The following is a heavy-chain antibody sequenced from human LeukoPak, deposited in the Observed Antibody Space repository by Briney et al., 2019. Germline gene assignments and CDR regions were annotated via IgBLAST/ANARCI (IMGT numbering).Heavy chain of an antibody. CDR3: AGRPIAGLTGYYYYYMDV. CDR2: IYTSGST. V-gene: IGHV4-61*02. CDR1: GGSISSGSYY. D-gene: IGHD6-13*01. Sequence: SETLSLTCTVSGGSISSGSYYWSWIRQPAGKGLEWIGRIYTSGSTNYNPSLKSRVTISVDTSKNQFSPKLSSVTAADTAVYYCAGRPIAGLTGYYYYYMDVWGKGTTVTVSS. J-gene: IGHJ6*03.